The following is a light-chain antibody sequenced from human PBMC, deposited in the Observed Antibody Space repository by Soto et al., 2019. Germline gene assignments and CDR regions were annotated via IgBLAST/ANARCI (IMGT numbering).Light chain of an antibody. J-gene: IGKJ1*01. Sequence: DIQMTQSPSSLYASVGDEVTITCRASQSIITYLNWYHLKPGKHPRLLIYAASILQSGVPSRSSGSGSGPDFTLTIRSLQHEDFATYSCQQSYNSPPTFGRGTKVEIQ. CDR1: QSIITY. CDR2: AAS. CDR3: QQSYNSPPT. V-gene: IGKV1-39*01.